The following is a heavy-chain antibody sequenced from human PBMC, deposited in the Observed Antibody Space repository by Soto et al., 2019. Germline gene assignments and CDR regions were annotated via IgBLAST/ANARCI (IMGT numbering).Heavy chain of an antibody. CDR1: GFIFSNYW. V-gene: IGHV3-74*01. CDR2: IKSDGSST. J-gene: IGHJ1*01. Sequence: GGSLRLSCAASGFIFSNYWMHWVRQAPGKGLVRVSNIKSDGSSTNYADSVKGRFTISRDNAKSTLYLQMNSLRVEDTAVYYCADSWLPTGKWGQGTLVTVSS. CDR3: ADSWLPTGK. D-gene: IGHD5-12*01.